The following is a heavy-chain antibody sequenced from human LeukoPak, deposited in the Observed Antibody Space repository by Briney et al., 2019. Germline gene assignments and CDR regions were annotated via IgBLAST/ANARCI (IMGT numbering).Heavy chain of an antibody. CDR3: ARVLSYSGRYYFDY. D-gene: IGHD6-19*01. Sequence: SETLSLTCTVSGGSVSSGSYYWSWIRQPPGKGLEWIGRIYTSGSTNYNPSLKSRVTMSVDTSKNQFSLKLSSVTAADTAVYYCARVLSYSGRYYFDYWGQGTLVTVSS. V-gene: IGHV4-61*01. J-gene: IGHJ4*02. CDR2: IYTSGST. CDR1: GGSVSSGSYY.